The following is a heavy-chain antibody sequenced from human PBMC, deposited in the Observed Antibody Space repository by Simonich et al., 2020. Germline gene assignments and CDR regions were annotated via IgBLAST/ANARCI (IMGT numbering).Heavy chain of an antibody. Sequence: EVQLVESGGGLVQPGGSLRLSCAASGFTFSSYWMHWVRQAPGKGRVWVSRINSDGSSTSYADSGKGRFTISSDNAKNTLYLQMNSLRAEDTAVYYCARDYSNYDAFDIWGQGTMVTVSS. CDR2: INSDGSST. CDR3: ARDYSNYDAFDI. D-gene: IGHD4-4*01. CDR1: GFTFSSYW. V-gene: IGHV3-74*01. J-gene: IGHJ3*02.